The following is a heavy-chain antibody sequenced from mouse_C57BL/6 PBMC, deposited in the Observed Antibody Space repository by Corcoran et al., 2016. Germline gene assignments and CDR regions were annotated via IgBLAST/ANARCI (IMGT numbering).Heavy chain of an antibody. Sequence: QIQLVHSGPELKKPGETVKISCKASGYTFTTYGMSWVKQAPGKGLKWMGWINTYSGVPTYADDFKGRFAFSLETSASTAYLQINNLKNEDTATYFCASYGSSYWFAYWGQGTLVTVSA. CDR3: ASYGSSYWFAY. CDR2: INTYSGVP. V-gene: IGHV9-3*01. J-gene: IGHJ3*01. D-gene: IGHD1-1*01. CDR1: GYTFTTYG.